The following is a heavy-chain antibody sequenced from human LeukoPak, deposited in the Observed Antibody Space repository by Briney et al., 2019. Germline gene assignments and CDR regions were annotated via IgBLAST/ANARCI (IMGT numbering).Heavy chain of an antibody. J-gene: IGHJ5*02. CDR2: IDRSGGST. Sequence: PGDSLRLSCAASGFSFNIYAMSWVRQAPGKGLEWVAAIDRSGGSTFYADSVKGRFTISKDNSKNTLYLQINSLRVDDTAIYYCARGSHGEHGSWGQGTLVTVSS. D-gene: IGHD4-17*01. CDR1: GFSFNIYA. CDR3: ARGSHGEHGS. V-gene: IGHV3-23*01.